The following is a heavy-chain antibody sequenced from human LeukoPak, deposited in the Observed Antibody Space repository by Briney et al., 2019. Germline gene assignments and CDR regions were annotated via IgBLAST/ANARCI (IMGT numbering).Heavy chain of an antibody. Sequence: SETLSLSCAVYGGAFSGYYWSWIRQPPGKGLEWIEEINHSGSTNYNPSLKSRVAISVDTSKNQFSLKLSSVTAADTAVYYCAREYCSGGSCYPIFDYWGQGTLVTVSS. CDR1: GGAFSGYY. CDR3: AREYCSGGSCYPIFDY. V-gene: IGHV4-34*01. D-gene: IGHD2-15*01. J-gene: IGHJ4*02. CDR2: INHSGST.